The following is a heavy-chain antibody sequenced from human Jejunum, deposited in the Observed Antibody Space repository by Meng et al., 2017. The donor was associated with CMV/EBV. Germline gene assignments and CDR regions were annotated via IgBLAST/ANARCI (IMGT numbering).Heavy chain of an antibody. CDR1: GFTVSSFN. Sequence: SGFTVSSFNMNWVRQAPGKGLEWVSYINSRSSTKTYADSVRGRFTISRDNAKNSVYLQMSNLRAEDTAVYYCARDYTNYPYYFDYWGQGTVVTVSS. D-gene: IGHD4-11*01. CDR2: INSRSSTK. CDR3: ARDYTNYPYYFDY. J-gene: IGHJ4*02. V-gene: IGHV3-48*04.